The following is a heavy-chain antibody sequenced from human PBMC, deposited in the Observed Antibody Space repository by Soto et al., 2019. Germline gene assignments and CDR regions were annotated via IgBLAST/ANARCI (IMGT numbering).Heavy chain of an antibody. J-gene: IGHJ5*02. V-gene: IGHV4-39*01. CDR3: ASYTIFGVVLNWFDP. CDR1: GGSISSSSYY. D-gene: IGHD3-3*01. CDR2: IYYSGST. Sequence: PSETLSLTCTVSGGSISSSSYYWGWIRQPPGKGLEWIGSIYYSGSTYYNPSLKSRVTISVDTSKNQFSLKLSSVTAADTAVYYCASYTIFGVVLNWFDPWGQGTLVTVSS.